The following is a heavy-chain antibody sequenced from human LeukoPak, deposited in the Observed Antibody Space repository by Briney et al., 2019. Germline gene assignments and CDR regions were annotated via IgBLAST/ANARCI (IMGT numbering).Heavy chain of an antibody. CDR3: ARDWPGVCSGGSCPVDF. CDR2: ISSSGSTI. J-gene: IGHJ4*02. V-gene: IGHV3-48*03. Sequence: GGSLRLSCAASGFTFSSYEMDWVRQAPGKGLEWVSYISSSGSTIYYADSVKGRFTISRDNAKNSLYLQMNSLRAEDTAVYYCARDWPGVCSGGSCPVDFWGQGTLVTVSS. D-gene: IGHD2-15*01. CDR1: GFTFSSYE.